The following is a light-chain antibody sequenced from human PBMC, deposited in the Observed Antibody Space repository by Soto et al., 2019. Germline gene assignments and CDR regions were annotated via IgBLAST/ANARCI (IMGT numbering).Light chain of an antibody. V-gene: IGLV1-40*01. Sequence: QSVLTQPPSVSGAPGQRVTISCTGSSSNIGAGYDVHWYQQLPGTAPKLLIYGNFHQPSGVPDRFSGSKSGTSASLAITGLQAEDEADYYCQSYDSSLSGSVFGGGTKLTVL. CDR2: GNF. CDR1: SSNIGAGYD. J-gene: IGLJ2*01. CDR3: QSYDSSLSGSV.